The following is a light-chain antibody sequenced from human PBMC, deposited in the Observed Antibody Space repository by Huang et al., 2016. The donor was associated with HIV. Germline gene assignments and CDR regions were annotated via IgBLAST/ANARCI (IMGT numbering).Light chain of an antibody. CDR2: AAS. Sequence: DIQMTQSPSSLSASVGDRVTITCRASQAISNYLAWYQQEPGKVPNLLIYAASTLQSGVPSRLSGSGSGTDFTLTISGLQPEDVASYYCQQYTTAPWTFGQGTKVEIK. CDR1: QAISNY. CDR3: QQYTTAPWT. V-gene: IGKV1-27*01. J-gene: IGKJ1*01.